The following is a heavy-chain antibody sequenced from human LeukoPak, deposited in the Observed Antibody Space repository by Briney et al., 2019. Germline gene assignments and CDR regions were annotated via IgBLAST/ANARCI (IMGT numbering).Heavy chain of an antibody. D-gene: IGHD4-17*01. V-gene: IGHV3-33*01. J-gene: IGHJ5*02. CDR2: IWYDGSNK. Sequence: GGSLRLSCAASGFTFSSYGMHWVRQAPGKGPEWVAVIWYDGSNKYYADSVKGRFTISRDNSKNTLYLQMNSLRAEDTAVYYCARDPDYGDYVGWFDPWGQGTLVTVSS. CDR3: ARDPDYGDYVGWFDP. CDR1: GFTFSSYG.